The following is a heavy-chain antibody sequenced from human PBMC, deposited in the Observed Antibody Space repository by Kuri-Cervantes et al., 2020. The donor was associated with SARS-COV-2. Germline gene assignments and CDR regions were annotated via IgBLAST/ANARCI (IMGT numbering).Heavy chain of an antibody. V-gene: IGHV3-21*01. CDR1: GFTFSSYS. CDR3: ARDNSAYYDFWSGYYNYFDY. Sequence: GESLKISCAASGFTFSSYSMNWVRQAPGKGLEWVSSISSSSSYIYYADSVKGRFTISRDNAKNSLYLQMNSPRAEDTAVYYCARDNSAYYDFWSGYYNYFDYWGQGTLVTVSS. J-gene: IGHJ4*02. D-gene: IGHD3-3*01. CDR2: ISSSSSYI.